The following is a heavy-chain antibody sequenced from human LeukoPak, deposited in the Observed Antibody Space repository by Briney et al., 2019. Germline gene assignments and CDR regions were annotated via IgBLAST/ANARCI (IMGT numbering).Heavy chain of an antibody. V-gene: IGHV4-34*01. J-gene: IGHJ3*02. Sequence: PSETLSLTCAVYGGSFSGYYWSWIRQPPGKGLEWIGEINHSGSTNYNPSLKSRVTISVDTSKNQFSLKLSSVTAADTAVYYSARVGSYGSGSYYKTDAFDIWGQGTMVTVSS. D-gene: IGHD3-10*01. CDR2: INHSGST. CDR3: ARVGSYGSGSYYKTDAFDI. CDR1: GGSFSGYY.